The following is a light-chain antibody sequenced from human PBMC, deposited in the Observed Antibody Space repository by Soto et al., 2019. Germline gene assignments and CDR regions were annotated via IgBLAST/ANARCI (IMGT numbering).Light chain of an antibody. CDR1: SSDVGGYNY. Sequence: QSVLTQPASVSGSPGQSTTISCTGTSSDVGGYNYVSWYQQHPGKAPRLMIYEVSNRPSGVSNRFSGSKSGNTASLTISGLQAEDEADYYCSSYTTSSTLVFGGGTKLTVL. V-gene: IGLV2-14*01. CDR2: EVS. CDR3: SSYTTSSTLV. J-gene: IGLJ2*01.